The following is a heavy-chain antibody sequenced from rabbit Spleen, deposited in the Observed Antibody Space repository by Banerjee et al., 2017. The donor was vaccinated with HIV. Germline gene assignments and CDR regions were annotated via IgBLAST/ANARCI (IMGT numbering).Heavy chain of an antibody. J-gene: IGHJ3*01. D-gene: IGHD6-1*01. CDR3: ARRANGDIPYDYALDL. CDR1: GIDFSDNYW. Sequence: QEQLVESGGDLVKPGGTLTLTCTASGIDFSDNYWMCWVRQAPGKGLEWIACIYAGSNDNTYYASWAKGRFTISKASSTTVTLQMTSLTAADTATYFCARRANGDIPYDYALDLWGQGTLVTVS. V-gene: IGHV1S45*01. CDR2: IYAGSNDNT.